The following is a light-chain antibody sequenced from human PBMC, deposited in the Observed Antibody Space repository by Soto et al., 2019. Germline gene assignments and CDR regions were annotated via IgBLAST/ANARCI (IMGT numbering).Light chain of an antibody. CDR3: ISYTRSSTYV. CDR2: EVT. V-gene: IGLV2-14*01. CDR1: SSDVGGYNY. J-gene: IGLJ1*01. Sequence: QSALTQPASVSGSPGQSITISCTGTSSDVGGYNYVSWYQQYPDKAPQLMIYEVTNRPSGVSHRFSGSKSGNTASLTISGLQAEDEADYYCISYTRSSTYVFGTGTKLTVL.